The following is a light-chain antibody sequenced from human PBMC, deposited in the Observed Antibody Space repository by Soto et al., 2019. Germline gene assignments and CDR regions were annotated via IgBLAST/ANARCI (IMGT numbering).Light chain of an antibody. V-gene: IGKV1-9*01. CDR2: AAS. Sequence: DIQLTQSPSFQSASVGDRVTITSRASQGISSYLAWYQQKPGKAPKLLIYAASTLQSGVPSRFSGSGSGTEFTLTISSLQPEDFATYYCQQLNSYPTLTFGGGTKVEIK. CDR1: QGISSY. J-gene: IGKJ4*01. CDR3: QQLNSYPTLT.